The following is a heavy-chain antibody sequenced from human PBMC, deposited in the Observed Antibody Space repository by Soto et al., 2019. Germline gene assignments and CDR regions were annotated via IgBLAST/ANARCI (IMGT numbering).Heavy chain of an antibody. J-gene: IGHJ5*02. CDR1: GFTFSDHY. D-gene: IGHD1-1*01. CDR2: ISSSGSPL. CDR3: ARDPDTTSKIYH. Sequence: QVQLVESGGGLDEPGGSLRLSCTASGFTFSDHYMSWIRQAPGKGLEWVSYISSSGSPLYYADSVKGRFTISRDNAKNSLYLQISSLRAEDTALYYCARDPDTTSKIYHWGQGTQVTVSS. V-gene: IGHV3-11*01.